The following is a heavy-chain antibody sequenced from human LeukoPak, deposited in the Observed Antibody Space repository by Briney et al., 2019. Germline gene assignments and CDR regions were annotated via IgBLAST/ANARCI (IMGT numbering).Heavy chain of an antibody. D-gene: IGHD6-13*01. CDR1: GGSISGYY. J-gene: IGHJ4*02. Sequence: SETLSLTCTVSGGSISGYYWSWIRQPPGKGLEWIGYIYYSGSTNYNPSLKSRVTISVDTSKNQFSLRLNSVTAADTALYYCATSLSYSSSSSRFDYWGQGTLVTVSS. CDR2: IYYSGST. CDR3: ATSLSYSSSSSRFDY. V-gene: IGHV4-59*01.